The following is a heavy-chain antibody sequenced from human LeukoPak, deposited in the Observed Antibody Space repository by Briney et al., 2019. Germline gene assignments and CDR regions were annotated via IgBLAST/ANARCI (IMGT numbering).Heavy chain of an antibody. V-gene: IGHV4-34*01. CDR1: GGSFSGYY. CDR2: INHSGST. D-gene: IGHD3-22*01. J-gene: IGHJ4*02. Sequence: PSETLSLTCAVYGGSFSGYYWSWVRQPPEKGLEWIGEINHSGSTNYIPSLKSRVTISVDTSKNQFSLELTSVTAADTAVYYCARRRYDASGYYPSRGRYFDYWGQGTLVTVSS. CDR3: ARRRYDASGYYPSRGRYFDY.